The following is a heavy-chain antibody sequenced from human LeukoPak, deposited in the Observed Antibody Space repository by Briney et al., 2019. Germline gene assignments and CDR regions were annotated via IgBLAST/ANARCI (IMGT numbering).Heavy chain of an antibody. CDR3: AKDFTAMVRGGDY. D-gene: IGHD5-18*01. J-gene: IGHJ4*02. CDR2: ISWNGGSI. CDR1: GFTFDDYA. Sequence: GGSLRLSCAASGFTFDDYAMHWVRQAPGKGLEWVSGISWNGGSIGYADSVKGRFTISRDNAKNSLYLQMNSLRAEDTALYYCAKDFTAMVRGGDYWGQGTLVTVSS. V-gene: IGHV3-9*01.